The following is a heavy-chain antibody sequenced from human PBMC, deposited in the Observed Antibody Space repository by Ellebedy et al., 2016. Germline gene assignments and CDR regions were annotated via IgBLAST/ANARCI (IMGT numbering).Heavy chain of an antibody. V-gene: IGHV1-69*13. CDR1: GGTFSTYA. Sequence: SVKVSCXASGGTFSTYAISWVRQAPGQGLEWMGGLIPFFGAANYAQNFQDRVKITADESTSTAYMELSSLKSDDTAVYYCVRDRDGMAGTNLDYWGQGTLVTVSS. D-gene: IGHD5-24*01. CDR3: VRDRDGMAGTNLDY. CDR2: LIPFFGAA. J-gene: IGHJ4*02.